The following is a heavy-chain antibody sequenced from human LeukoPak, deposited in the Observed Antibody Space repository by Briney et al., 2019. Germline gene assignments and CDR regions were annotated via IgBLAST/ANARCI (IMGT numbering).Heavy chain of an antibody. J-gene: IGHJ4*02. V-gene: IGHV3-30*14. Sequence: GGSLRLSCAASGFTFSSYAMHWVRQAPGKGLEWVAVISYDGSNKYYADSVKGRFTISRDNSKNTLYLQMNSLRAEDTAVYYCASLWGANWNDGVDVQNWGQGTLVTVSS. CDR3: ASLWGANWNDGVDVQN. CDR1: GFTFSSYA. CDR2: ISYDGSNK. D-gene: IGHD1-1*01.